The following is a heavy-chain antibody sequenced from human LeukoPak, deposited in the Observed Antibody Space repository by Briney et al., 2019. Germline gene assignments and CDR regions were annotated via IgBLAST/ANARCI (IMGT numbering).Heavy chain of an antibody. CDR1: GYTFTSHY. V-gene: IGHV1-46*01. Sequence: GASVNVSCRASGYTFTSHYMHWVRHAPGQGLEWMGIINPSAGSTSYPQKFQGRVTMTRDTSTSTVYMEMSSLRPEDTAVYYCAAPGASGFVGNFWSGPLDFWGQGTLVTVSS. CDR3: AAPGASGFVGNFWSGPLDF. CDR2: INPSAGST. J-gene: IGHJ4*02. D-gene: IGHD3-3*01.